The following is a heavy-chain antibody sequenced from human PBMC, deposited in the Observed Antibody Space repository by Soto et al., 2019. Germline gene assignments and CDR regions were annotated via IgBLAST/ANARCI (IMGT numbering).Heavy chain of an antibody. CDR1: WDRLSSNSAA. J-gene: IGHJ6*02. CDR3: ARVVSSGSSHYYYYGMDV. Sequence: SQTLSLTCDISWDRLSSNSAAWNWIRQSPSRGLEGLGRTDYRSKSYNDYAVSVKSRITINPDTSKNQFSLQLNSVTPEDTAVYYCARVVSSGSSHYYYYGMDVWGQGTTVTVSS. V-gene: IGHV6-1*01. CDR2: TDYRSKSYN. D-gene: IGHD6-19*01.